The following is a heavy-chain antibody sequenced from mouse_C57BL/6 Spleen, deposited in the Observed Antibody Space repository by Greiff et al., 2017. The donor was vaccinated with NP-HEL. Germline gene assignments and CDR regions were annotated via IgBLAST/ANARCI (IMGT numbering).Heavy chain of an antibody. J-gene: IGHJ2*01. V-gene: IGHV1-78*01. CDR2: IYPRDGST. CDR3: ARYPLSYYYGSSYFDY. CDR1: GYTFTDHT. Sequence: QVQLQQSDAELVKPGASVKISCKVSGYTFTDHTIHWMKQRPEQGLEWIGYIYPRDGSTKYNEKFKGKATLTADKSSSTAYMQLNSLTSEDSAVYFCARYPLSYYYGSSYFDYWGQGTTLTVSS. D-gene: IGHD1-1*01.